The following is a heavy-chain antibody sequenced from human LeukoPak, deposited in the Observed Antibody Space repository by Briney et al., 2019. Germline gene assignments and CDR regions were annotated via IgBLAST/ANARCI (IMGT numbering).Heavy chain of an antibody. Sequence: SVKVSCKASGGTFISYAISWVRQAPGQGLEWMGGIIPIFGTANYAQKFQGRVTITADESTSTAYMELSSLRSEDTAAYYCARVLIFPGTFDYWGQGTLVTVSS. V-gene: IGHV1-69*01. CDR3: ARVLIFPGTFDY. J-gene: IGHJ4*02. CDR1: GGTFISYA. CDR2: IIPIFGTA. D-gene: IGHD6-13*01.